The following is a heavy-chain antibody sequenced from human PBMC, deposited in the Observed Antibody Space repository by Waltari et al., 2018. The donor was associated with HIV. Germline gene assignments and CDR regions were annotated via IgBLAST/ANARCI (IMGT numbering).Heavy chain of an antibody. CDR1: GFTLSTYG. J-gene: IGHJ4*02. CDR3: ARDGSSYYGLDY. D-gene: IGHD1-26*01. Sequence: EVQVVESAGGLVQPGGSLRLSCAASGFTLSTYGMNWVRQAPGEVLGWVSYSSSCGSTIYYADSVKGRFTISRDNAKNSLYLQMNSLRAEDTAVYFCARDGSSYYGLDYWGRGTLVTVSS. CDR2: SSSCGSTI. V-gene: IGHV3-48*03.